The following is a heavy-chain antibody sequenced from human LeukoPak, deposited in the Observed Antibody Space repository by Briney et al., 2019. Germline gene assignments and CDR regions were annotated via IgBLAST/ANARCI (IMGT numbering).Heavy chain of an antibody. D-gene: IGHD1-1*01. CDR2: INHSGST. V-gene: IGHV4-34*01. J-gene: IGHJ4*02. CDR3: ARVETGTTKLLDY. Sequence: SETLSLTCTVSGGSISSYYWSWIRQPPGKGLEWIGEINHSGSTNYNPSLKSRVTISVDTSKNQFSLKLSSVTAADTAVYYCARVETGTTKLLDYWGQGTLVTVSS. CDR1: GGSISSYY.